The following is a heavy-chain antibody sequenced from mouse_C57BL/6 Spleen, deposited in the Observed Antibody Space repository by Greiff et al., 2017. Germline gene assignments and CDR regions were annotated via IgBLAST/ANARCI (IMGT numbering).Heavy chain of an antibody. J-gene: IGHJ3*01. CDR3: ARRGYYGHGGFAY. V-gene: IGHV1-18*01. CDR2: INPNNGGT. D-gene: IGHD2-2*01. CDR1: GYTFTDYN. Sequence: EVQRQQSGPELVKPGASVKIPCKASGYTFTDYNMDWVKQSHGKSLEWIGDINPNNGGTIYNQKFKGKATLTVDKSSSTAYMELRSLTSEDTAVYYCARRGYYGHGGFAYWGQGTLVTVSA.